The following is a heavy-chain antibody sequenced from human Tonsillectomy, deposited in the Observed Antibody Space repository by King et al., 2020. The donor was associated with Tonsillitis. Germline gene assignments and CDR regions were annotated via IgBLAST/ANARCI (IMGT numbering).Heavy chain of an antibody. CDR1: GFTFSSYA. CDR3: AMISSSSSPYYYYDMDV. Sequence: VQLVESGGDLVQPGGSLRLSCAASGFTFSSYAMNWVRQAPGKGLEWVSGISDNGGSTYYADSVKGRFTISRHNSKNTLYLQMNSLRAEDTAVYYCAMISSSSSPYYYYDMDVWGQGTTVTVSS. D-gene: IGHD6-6*01. J-gene: IGHJ6*02. V-gene: IGHV3-23*04. CDR2: ISDNGGST.